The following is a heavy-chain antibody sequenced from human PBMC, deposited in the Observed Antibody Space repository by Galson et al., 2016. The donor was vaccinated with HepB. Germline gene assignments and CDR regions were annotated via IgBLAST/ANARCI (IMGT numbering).Heavy chain of an antibody. CDR2: IWYDGSNK. V-gene: IGHV3-33*01. CDR3: ARERGIAAAATLDY. Sequence: ASGFTFSSYGMHWVRQAPGKGLDWVAVIWYDGSNKYYADSVKGRFTISRDNSKNTLYLQMNSLRAEDTAVYYCARERGIAAAATLDYWGQGTLVTVSS. CDR1: GFTFSSYG. J-gene: IGHJ4*02. D-gene: IGHD6-13*01.